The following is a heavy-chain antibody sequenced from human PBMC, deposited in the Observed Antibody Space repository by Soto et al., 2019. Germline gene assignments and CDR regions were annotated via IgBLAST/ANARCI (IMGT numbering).Heavy chain of an antibody. D-gene: IGHD2-8*02. CDR2: ISYDGSNK. Sequence: PGGSLRLSCAASGFTFSSYAMHWVRQAPGKGLEWVAVISYDGSNKYYADSVKGRFTISRDNSKNTLYLQMNSLRAEDTAVYYCASGDVWCDYWGQGTLVTVSS. CDR3: ASGDVWCDY. J-gene: IGHJ4*02. CDR1: GFTFSSYA. V-gene: IGHV3-30-3*01.